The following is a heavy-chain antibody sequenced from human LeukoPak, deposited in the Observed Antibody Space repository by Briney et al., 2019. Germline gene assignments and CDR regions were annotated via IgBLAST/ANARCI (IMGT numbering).Heavy chain of an antibody. CDR3: ARGGRGGRNVYFDS. CDR2: ICTAGDT. D-gene: IGHD2-15*01. CDR1: GFTLSTYD. V-gene: IGHV3-13*04. J-gene: IGHJ4*02. Sequence: GGSLRLSCAASGFTLSTYDMHWVRQGTGKGLEWVSAICTAGDTYYPGSVKGRFTISRENAKKSLYLQMNSLGAGDTAVYYCARGGRGGRNVYFDSWGQGTLVTVSS.